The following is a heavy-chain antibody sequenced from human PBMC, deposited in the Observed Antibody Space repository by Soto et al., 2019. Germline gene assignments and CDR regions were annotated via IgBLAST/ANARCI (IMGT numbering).Heavy chain of an antibody. CDR1: GDKFTDRL. Sequence: GVSLSNSCRASGDKFTDRLVSWVSQMPGKGLEWMGRIDPNDSQTTYTPSFQGHVTMSVDQSIATAFLEWSSVTAPDTAIYYCAVSQIFGVVDAFDLWGQGTLVNVS. D-gene: IGHD3-3*01. V-gene: IGHV5-10-1*01. CDR2: IDPNDSQT. CDR3: AVSQIFGVVDAFDL. J-gene: IGHJ3*01.